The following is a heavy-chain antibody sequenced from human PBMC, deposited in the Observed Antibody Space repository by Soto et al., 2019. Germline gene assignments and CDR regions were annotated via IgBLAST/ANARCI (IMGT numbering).Heavy chain of an antibody. V-gene: IGHV4-59*11. J-gene: IGHJ6*03. CDR3: TRATLTTNLWPGGYYMDV. Sequence: PSETLSLTCTVSGGSISPHYWNWIRQPPGRGLEWIGHISYSGSTNYNPSLRSRVTISVDTSKNQFSLKLSSVTAAATAMYSCTRATLTTNLWPGGYYMDVWGKGTTVTVSS. D-gene: IGHD4-17*01. CDR1: GGSISPHY. CDR2: ISYSGST.